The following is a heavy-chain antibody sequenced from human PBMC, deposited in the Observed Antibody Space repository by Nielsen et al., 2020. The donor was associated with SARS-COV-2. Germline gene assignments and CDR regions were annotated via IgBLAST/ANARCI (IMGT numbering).Heavy chain of an antibody. D-gene: IGHD5-12*01. CDR1: GFTFSSYG. CDR3: AKSGFIVAGVYHGLDV. J-gene: IGHJ6*02. Sequence: GESLKISCAASGFTFSSYGMHWVRQAPGKGLEWVAFIRSDGSQKYYAESVKGRFTISRDDSKSTLYLQMTSLRPEDTALYYCAKSGFIVAGVYHGLDVWGHGTTVTVSS. CDR2: IRSDGSQK. V-gene: IGHV3-30*02.